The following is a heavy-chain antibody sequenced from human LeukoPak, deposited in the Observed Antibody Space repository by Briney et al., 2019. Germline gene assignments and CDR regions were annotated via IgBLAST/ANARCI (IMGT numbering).Heavy chain of an antibody. CDR1: GFTFSSYA. CDR3: ARDLGGYSYGPSGY. Sequence: GGSLRLSCAASGFTFSSYAMHWVRQAPGKGLEYVSAISSNGGSTYYANSVKGRFTISRDNSKNTLYLQMGSLRAEDVAVYYCARDLGGYSYGPSGYWGQGTLVTVSS. D-gene: IGHD5-18*01. V-gene: IGHV3-64*01. J-gene: IGHJ4*02. CDR2: ISSNGGST.